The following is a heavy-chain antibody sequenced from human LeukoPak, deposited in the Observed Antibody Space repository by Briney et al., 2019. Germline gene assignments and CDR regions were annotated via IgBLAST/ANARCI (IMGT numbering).Heavy chain of an antibody. D-gene: IGHD3-16*01. CDR2: ISYDGSNK. CDR3: AKEVIMITFGGVSPGMDV. CDR1: GFTFSSYG. V-gene: IGHV3-30*18. J-gene: IGHJ6*02. Sequence: GGSLRLSCAASGFTFSSYGLHGVRQAPGKRLEWVAVISYDGSNKYYADSVKGRFTISRDNSKNTLYLQMNSLRAEDTAVYYCAKEVIMITFGGVSPGMDVWGQGTTVTVSS.